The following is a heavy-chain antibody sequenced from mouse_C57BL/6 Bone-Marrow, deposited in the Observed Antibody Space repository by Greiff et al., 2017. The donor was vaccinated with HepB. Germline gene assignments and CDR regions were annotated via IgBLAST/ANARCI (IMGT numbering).Heavy chain of an antibody. CDR3: ASEGVYDYDVRAWFAY. CDR1: GFNIKNTY. D-gene: IGHD2-4*01. J-gene: IGHJ3*01. CDR2: IDPANSNT. V-gene: IGHV14-3*01. Sequence: EVKLVESVAELVRPGASVKLSCTASGFNIKNTYMHWVKQRPEQGLEWIGRIDPANSNTKYAPKFQGKATITADTSSNTAYLQLSSLTSEDTAIYYCASEGVYDYDVRAWFAYWGQGTLVTVSA.